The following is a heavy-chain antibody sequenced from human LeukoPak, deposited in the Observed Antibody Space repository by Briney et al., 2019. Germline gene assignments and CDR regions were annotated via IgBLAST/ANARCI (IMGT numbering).Heavy chain of an antibody. CDR2: IYYSGST. CDR3: ARTPRYYGSGSYLAY. Sequence: SETLSLTCTVSGGSIRSYYWSWIRQPPGKGLEWIAYIYYSGSTNYNPSLKSRVTISVDTSKNQFSLKLSSVTAADTAVYYCARTPRYYGSGSYLAYWGQGTLVTVSS. J-gene: IGHJ4*02. V-gene: IGHV4-59*01. D-gene: IGHD3-10*01. CDR1: GGSIRSYY.